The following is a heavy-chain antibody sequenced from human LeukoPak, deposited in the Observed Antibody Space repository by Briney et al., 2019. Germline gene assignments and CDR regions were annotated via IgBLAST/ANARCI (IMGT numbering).Heavy chain of an antibody. Sequence: PGGSLRLSCAASGFTFSSYWMNWVRQAPEKGLEWVSYISNSGSTIYYADSMKGRFTISRDNAKNSLYLQMNSLRAEDTAVYYCTRDYGDYRFDYWGQGTLVTVSS. D-gene: IGHD4-17*01. V-gene: IGHV3-48*04. J-gene: IGHJ4*02. CDR3: TRDYGDYRFDY. CDR1: GFTFSSYW. CDR2: ISNSGSTI.